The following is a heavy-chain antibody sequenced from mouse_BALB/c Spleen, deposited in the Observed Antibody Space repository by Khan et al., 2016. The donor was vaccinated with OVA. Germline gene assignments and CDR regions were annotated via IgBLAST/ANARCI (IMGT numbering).Heavy chain of an antibody. CDR1: GYIFTNYG. CDR2: TNTYTGEP. V-gene: IGHV9-3-1*01. Sequence: QIQLVQSGPELKKPGETVKISCKASGYIFTNYGMNWVKRAPGKGLKWMGWTNTYTGEPTYADDFKGRFAFSLETYDSPAYLQINNLKNEDTATLFCARGDLYDGRGEIDWFAYWGQGTLVTGSA. J-gene: IGHJ3*01. D-gene: IGHD1-1*01. CDR3: ARGDLYDGRGEIDWFAY.